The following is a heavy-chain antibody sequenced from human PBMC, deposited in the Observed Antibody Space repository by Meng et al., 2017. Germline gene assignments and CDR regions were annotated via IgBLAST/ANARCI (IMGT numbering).Heavy chain of an antibody. J-gene: IGHJ4*02. CDR1: GGSVSRVSYY. CDR2: IYYSGST. D-gene: IGHD3-3*01. Sequence: VPLAEAGQGLVGPSGTLSLTCSSSGGSVSRVSYYWSWIRQPTGKGMEWIGYIYYSGSTNTTPSLKSRVTISVDTSKNQFTLKLSSVTAADTAVYYCAREAIFGVAPGALDYWGQGTLVTVFS. CDR3: AREAIFGVAPGALDY. V-gene: IGHV4-61*01.